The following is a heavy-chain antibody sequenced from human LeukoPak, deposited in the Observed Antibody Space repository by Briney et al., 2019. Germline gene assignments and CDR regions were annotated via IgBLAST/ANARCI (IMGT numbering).Heavy chain of an antibody. Sequence: PSETLSLTCTVSGGSISSGGYYWSWIRQHLGKGLEWIGYIHYSGSTYHNPSLKSRVTISRDTSKNQFSLKLSSVTAADTAVYYCTTVRYDSSGYYSHFDYWGQGTLVTVSS. J-gene: IGHJ4*02. V-gene: IGHV4-31*03. D-gene: IGHD3-22*01. CDR2: IHYSGST. CDR3: TTVRYDSSGYYSHFDY. CDR1: GGSISSGGYY.